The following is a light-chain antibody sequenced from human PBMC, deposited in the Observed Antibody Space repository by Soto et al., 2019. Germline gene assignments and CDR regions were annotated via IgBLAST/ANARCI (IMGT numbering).Light chain of an antibody. CDR2: EVN. V-gene: IGLV2-14*01. CDR1: SIGVGGFNY. Sequence: QSALTQPASVSGSPGQSITISCTGTSIGVGGFNYVSWYQQHPGKAPKLMIYEVNNRPSGVSNRFSGSKSGNTASLTISGLQAEDEADYYCSSYTSTSTVVFGGGTKVTVL. J-gene: IGLJ2*01. CDR3: SSYTSTSTVV.